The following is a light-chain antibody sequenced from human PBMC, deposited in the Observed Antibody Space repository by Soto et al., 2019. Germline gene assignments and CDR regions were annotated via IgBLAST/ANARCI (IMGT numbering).Light chain of an antibody. CDR1: SSDVGGYNY. CDR3: SSYAGSNKIDWV. Sequence: QSVLTQPPSASGSPGQSVTISCTGTSSDVGGYNYVSWYRQHPGKAPKLMIYEVSKRPSGVPDRFSGSKSGNTASLTVSGLQAEDEADYYCSSYAGSNKIDWVFGGGTKLTVL. CDR2: EVS. V-gene: IGLV2-8*01. J-gene: IGLJ3*02.